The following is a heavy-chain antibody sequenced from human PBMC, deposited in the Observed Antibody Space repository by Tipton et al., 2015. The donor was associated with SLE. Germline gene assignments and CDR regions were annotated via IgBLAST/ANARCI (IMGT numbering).Heavy chain of an antibody. CDR1: GDSFSGYY. CDR2: INHLGSA. Sequence: GLVKPSETLSLTCTVSGDSFSGYYWNWIRQPPGEGLEWIGEINHLGSASYNPSLKSRVTISVDTSKNQFSLKLSSVTAADTAVYYCARALSSGWYYYWGQGTLVTVSS. D-gene: IGHD6-19*01. V-gene: IGHV4-34*01. CDR3: ARALSSGWYYY. J-gene: IGHJ4*02.